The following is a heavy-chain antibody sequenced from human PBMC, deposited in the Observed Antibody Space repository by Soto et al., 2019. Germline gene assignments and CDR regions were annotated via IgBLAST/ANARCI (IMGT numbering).Heavy chain of an antibody. CDR2: TSYDGSNK. J-gene: IGHJ4*02. V-gene: IGHV3-30-3*01. CDR1: GFTFSSYA. Sequence: QVQLVESGGGVVQPGRSLRLSCAASGFTFSSYAMHWVRQAPGKGLEWVAVTSYDGSNKYYADSVKGRFTISRDNSKNPLYLQMNSLRAEDTAVYYCARDQAVAGNSFDYWGQGTLVTVSS. CDR3: ARDQAVAGNSFDY. D-gene: IGHD6-19*01.